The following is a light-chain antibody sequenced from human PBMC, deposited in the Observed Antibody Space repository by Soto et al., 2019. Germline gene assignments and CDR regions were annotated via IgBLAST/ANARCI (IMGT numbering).Light chain of an antibody. J-gene: IGKJ1*01. Sequence: DIQMTQSPSSLSASVGDRVTITCRASQSISSYLNWYQQRPGKAPKLLIYAASTLQSGVPSRFSGSGSGTDFTLTINSLQPDDFATYVCQQSYSTPWTFGQGTKVDIK. CDR1: QSISSY. V-gene: IGKV1-39*01. CDR2: AAS. CDR3: QQSYSTPWT.